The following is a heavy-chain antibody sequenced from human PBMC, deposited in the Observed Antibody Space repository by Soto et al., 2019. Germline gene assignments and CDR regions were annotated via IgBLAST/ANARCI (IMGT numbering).Heavy chain of an antibody. CDR1: GFTFGDYA. CDR2: IRSKAYGGTT. Sequence: GGSLRLSCTASGFTFGDYAMSWVRQAPGKGLEWVGFIRSKAYGGTTEYAASVKGRFTISRDDSKSIAYLQMNSLKTEDTAVYYCKASLYYYDSSGFSSWGQGTLVTVSS. V-gene: IGHV3-49*04. CDR3: KASLYYYDSSGFSS. D-gene: IGHD3-22*01. J-gene: IGHJ4*02.